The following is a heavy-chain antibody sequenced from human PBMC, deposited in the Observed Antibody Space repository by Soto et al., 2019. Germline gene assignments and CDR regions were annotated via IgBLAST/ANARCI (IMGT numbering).Heavy chain of an antibody. Sequence: QVQLVQSGVEVKEPGASVTVSCRASGDRFTDYYMHWVRQAPGQGLEWMGWINPNSGVTKYAQKFQGWVTMTRDTSIRTVYMQLSRLGFDDTAIYYCARESGGATATLDYYYFYMDVWGTGTTVTVSS. CDR3: ARESGGATATLDYYYFYMDV. J-gene: IGHJ6*03. CDR2: INPNSGVT. D-gene: IGHD5-12*01. CDR1: GDRFTDYY. V-gene: IGHV1-2*04.